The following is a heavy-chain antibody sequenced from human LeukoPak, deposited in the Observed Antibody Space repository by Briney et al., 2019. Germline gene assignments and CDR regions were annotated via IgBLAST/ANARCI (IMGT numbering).Heavy chain of an antibody. V-gene: IGHV4-34*01. CDR3: AGHRGYYYYYYMDV. CDR2: INHSGST. CDR1: GGSFSGYY. Sequence: SETLSLTCAVYGGSFSGYYWSWIRQPPGKGLEWIGEINHSGSTNYNPSLKSRVTISVDTSKNQFSLKLSSVTAADTAVYYCAGHRGYYYYYYMDVWGKGTTVTISS. D-gene: IGHD1-14*01. J-gene: IGHJ6*03.